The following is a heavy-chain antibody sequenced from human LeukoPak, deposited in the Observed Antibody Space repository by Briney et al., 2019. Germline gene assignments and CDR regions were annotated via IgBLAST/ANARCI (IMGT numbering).Heavy chain of an antibody. J-gene: IGHJ4*02. CDR1: GFTFSSHW. CDR3: AGAPAFGTVDY. Sequence: GGSLRLSCAASGFTFSSHWMSWVRQAPGKGLEWVANIKPDGSEKYPVDSVKGRFTVTRDNARNTLYLQMSRLRDDDSAVYYCAGAPAFGTVDYWGQGTLVTVSS. D-gene: IGHD3-16*01. V-gene: IGHV3-7*01. CDR2: IKPDGSEK.